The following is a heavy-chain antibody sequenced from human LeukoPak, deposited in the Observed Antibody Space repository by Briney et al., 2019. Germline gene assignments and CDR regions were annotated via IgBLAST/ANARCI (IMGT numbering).Heavy chain of an antibody. CDR1: GGSISSYY. Sequence: PSETLSLTCTVSGGSISSYYWSWIRQPPGKGLEWIGYIYYSGSTNYNPSLKSRVTISVDTSKNQFSLKLSSVTAAGTAVYYCAREYSSSDNWFDPWGQGTLVTVSS. CDR3: AREYSSSDNWFDP. CDR2: IYYSGST. J-gene: IGHJ5*02. D-gene: IGHD6-6*01. V-gene: IGHV4-59*01.